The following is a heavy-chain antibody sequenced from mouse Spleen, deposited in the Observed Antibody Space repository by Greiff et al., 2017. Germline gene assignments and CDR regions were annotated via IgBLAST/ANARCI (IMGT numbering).Heavy chain of an antibody. Sequence: EVKLVESGGGLVKPGGSLKLSCSASGFTFSDYGMHWVRQAPEKGLEWVAYISSGSSTIYYADTVKGRFTFSRDNAKNTLFLQMTSLRSENTGMYYFARWGNGNSHFDYWGQGTTRTVPS. CDR2: ISSGSSTI. V-gene: IGHV5-17*01. CDR3: ARWGNGNSHFDY. CDR1: GFTFSDYG. J-gene: IGHJ2*01. D-gene: IGHD2-1*01.